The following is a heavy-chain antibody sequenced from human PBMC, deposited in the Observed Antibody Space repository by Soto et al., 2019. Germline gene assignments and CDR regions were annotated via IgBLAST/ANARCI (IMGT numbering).Heavy chain of an antibody. CDR2: MYYGGRT. Sequence: PSEKLSLTCTVSGGSISSYYWSWIRQPPGKGLEWIGYMYYGGRTNYNPSLKSRVTISVDTSKMQVSLKLSSVTAADTAVYFCARGTPSLLIVRSSRGPWFAFWGQGSLVIVSS. CDR1: GGSISSYY. J-gene: IGHJ5*01. V-gene: IGHV4-59*08. CDR3: ARGTPSLLIVRSSRGPWFAF. D-gene: IGHD1-26*01.